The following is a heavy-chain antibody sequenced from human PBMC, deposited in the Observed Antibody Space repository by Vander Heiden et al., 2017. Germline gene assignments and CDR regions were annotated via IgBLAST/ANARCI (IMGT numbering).Heavy chain of an antibody. Sequence: QVQLVESGGGVVQPGRSLRLSCAASGFTFRSYGMHWVRQAPGKGLEWVAVIWYDGSNKYYADSVKGRFTISRDNSKNTLYLQMNSLRAEDTAVYYCATTYDGARGGFDYWGQGTLVTVSS. CDR1: GFTFRSYG. D-gene: IGHD5-12*01. CDR3: ATTYDGARGGFDY. CDR2: IWYDGSNK. J-gene: IGHJ4*02. V-gene: IGHV3-33*01.